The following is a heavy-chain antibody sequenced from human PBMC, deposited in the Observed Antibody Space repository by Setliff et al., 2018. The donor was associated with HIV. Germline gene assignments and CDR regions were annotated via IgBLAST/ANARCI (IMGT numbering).Heavy chain of an antibody. V-gene: IGHV1-2*02. D-gene: IGHD6-25*01. CDR3: AREDQTAGGFDP. Sequence: GASVKVSCKASGDTFTGYYMHWVRQAPGQGLEWMGWINPNSGGTNYAQKFQGRVTMTRDTSISTACMELSRLRSDDTAVYYCAREDQTAGGFDPWGQGTLVTVSS. CDR1: GDTFTGYY. CDR2: INPNSGGT. J-gene: IGHJ5*02.